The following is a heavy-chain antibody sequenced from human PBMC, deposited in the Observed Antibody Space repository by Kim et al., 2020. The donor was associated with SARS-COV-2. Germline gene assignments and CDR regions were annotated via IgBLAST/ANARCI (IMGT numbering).Heavy chain of an antibody. CDR3: ARGDRTDY. V-gene: IGHV3-30*01. D-gene: IGHD1-1*01. CDR2: GSNK. J-gene: IGHJ4*02. Sequence: GSNKDYADTVKGRFTISRDNSKNTLYLQMNSLRAEDTAVYYCARGDRTDYWGQGTLVTVSS.